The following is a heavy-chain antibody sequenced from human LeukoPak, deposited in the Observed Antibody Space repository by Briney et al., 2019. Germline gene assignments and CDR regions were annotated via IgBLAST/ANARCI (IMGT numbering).Heavy chain of an antibody. CDR3: ARDDGAIFGVVIDY. Sequence: ASVKFSCKASGYTFTSYYMHWLRQAPGQGLEWMGIINPSGGSTSYAQKFQGRVTMTRDMSTSTVYMELSSLRSEDTAVYYCARDDGAIFGVVIDYWGQGTLVTVSS. CDR1: GYTFTSYY. V-gene: IGHV1-46*01. D-gene: IGHD3-3*01. J-gene: IGHJ4*02. CDR2: INPSGGST.